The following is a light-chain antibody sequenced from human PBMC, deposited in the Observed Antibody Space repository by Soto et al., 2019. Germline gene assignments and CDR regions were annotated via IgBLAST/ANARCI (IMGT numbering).Light chain of an antibody. CDR2: DAS. V-gene: IGKV1-33*01. CDR3: P. CDR1: QDISNY. Sequence: DIQMTQSPSSLSASVGDRVTITCQASQDISNYLNWYQQKPGKAPKLLIYDASNLETGVPSRFSGSGSGTDFTFTISRMQPEDIATYYCPFGPGTKVDIK. J-gene: IGKJ3*01.